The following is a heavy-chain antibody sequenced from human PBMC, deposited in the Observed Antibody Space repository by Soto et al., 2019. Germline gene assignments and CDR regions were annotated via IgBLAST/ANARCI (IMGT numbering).Heavy chain of an antibody. CDR1: GGSISSGGYY. CDR3: ARVLYYYDSSGYSLHHFDY. J-gene: IGHJ4*02. V-gene: IGHV4-31*03. Sequence: PSETLSLTCTVSGGSISSGGYYWSWIRQHPGKGLEWIGYIYYSGSTYYNPSLKSRVTISVDTSKNQFSLKLSSVTAADTAVYYCARVLYYYDSSGYSLHHFDYWGQGTLVTSPQ. D-gene: IGHD3-22*01. CDR2: IYYSGST.